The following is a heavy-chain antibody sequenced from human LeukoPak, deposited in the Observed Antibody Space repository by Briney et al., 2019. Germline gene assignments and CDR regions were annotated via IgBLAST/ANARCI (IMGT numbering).Heavy chain of an antibody. J-gene: IGHJ3*02. CDR1: GYTFTSYD. D-gene: IGHD6-13*01. V-gene: IGHV1-8*01. CDR3: ARDPMGIADQPAFDI. Sequence: ASVKVSCKASGYTFTSYDINWVRQATGQGLEWMGWMNPNSGNTGYAQKFQGRVTMTRNTSISTAYMELSSLRSDDTAVYYCARDPMGIADQPAFDIWGQGTMVTVSS. CDR2: MNPNSGNT.